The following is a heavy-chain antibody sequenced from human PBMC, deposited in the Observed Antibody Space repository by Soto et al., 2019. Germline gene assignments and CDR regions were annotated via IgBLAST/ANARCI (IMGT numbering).Heavy chain of an antibody. CDR2: IFSNDEK. CDR3: ARHGRGVGARPLDY. J-gene: IGHJ4*02. D-gene: IGHD1-26*01. CDR1: GFSLSNARLG. V-gene: IGHV2-26*01. Sequence: QVTLKESGPVLVKPTETLTLTCSVSGFSLSNARLGVTWIRQPPGKALEWLAHIFSNDEKSYSTSLKSRLTISKDTSKSQVVLTMTNMDPVDTATYYCARHGRGVGARPLDYWGQGTLVTVSS.